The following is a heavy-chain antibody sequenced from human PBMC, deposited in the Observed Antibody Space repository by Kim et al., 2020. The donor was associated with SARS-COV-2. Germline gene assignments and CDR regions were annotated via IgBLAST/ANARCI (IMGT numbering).Heavy chain of an antibody. Sequence: GGSLRLSCAASGFTFSTYGMSWVRQAPGKGLEWVSSISGSDDSTYQADSVKGRFTIYRDNSKGTLYLPRSSLRAEDTAVYYCAKGNGGSGYSGLDYWGQG. J-gene: IGHJ4*02. CDR1: GFTFSTYG. CDR2: ISGSDDST. V-gene: IGHV3-23*01. CDR3: AKGNGGSGYSGLDY. D-gene: IGHD2-15*01.